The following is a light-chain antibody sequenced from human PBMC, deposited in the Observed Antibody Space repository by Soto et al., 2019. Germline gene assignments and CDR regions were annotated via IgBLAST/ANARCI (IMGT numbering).Light chain of an antibody. Sequence: DIQMTQSPSSLSASVGDRVTITCRASQSISSYLNWYQQKPGKAPNLLIYAASNLQSGVPTRFSASGSGTDFTLTIRSLQPEDSAIYYCQHSYSPPYSFGQGTKLEI. CDR1: QSISSY. J-gene: IGKJ2*03. CDR3: QHSYSPPYS. CDR2: AAS. V-gene: IGKV1-39*01.